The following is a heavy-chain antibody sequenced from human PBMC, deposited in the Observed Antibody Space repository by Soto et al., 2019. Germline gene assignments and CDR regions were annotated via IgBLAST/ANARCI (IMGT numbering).Heavy chain of an antibody. Sequence: PGGSLRLSCVASGFSFSDHYMTWIRQAPGKGLEWVSYISGGGSTIYYADSVRGRFTVPRDNAKNSLYLQMDSLRAEDTAVYYCAGDPYYYASDYWGQGTLVNVSS. D-gene: IGHD3-10*01. CDR1: GFSFSDHY. CDR2: ISGGGSTI. CDR3: AGDPYYYASDY. V-gene: IGHV3-11*01. J-gene: IGHJ4*02.